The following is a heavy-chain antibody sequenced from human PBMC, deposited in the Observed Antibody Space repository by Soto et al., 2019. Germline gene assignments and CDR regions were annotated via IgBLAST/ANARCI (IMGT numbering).Heavy chain of an antibody. CDR2: MYHSGTT. Sequence: NPSETLSLTCTVSNYSISSGYYWGWIRQSPGEGLEWIVSMYHSGTTYYNPSLKSRVIISVDTSKNQFSLKLTSVTSADTAVYFCARVAFGPIDYWGQGTLVTVSS. D-gene: IGHD3-16*01. CDR3: ARVAFGPIDY. CDR1: NYSISSGYY. V-gene: IGHV4-38-2*02. J-gene: IGHJ4*02.